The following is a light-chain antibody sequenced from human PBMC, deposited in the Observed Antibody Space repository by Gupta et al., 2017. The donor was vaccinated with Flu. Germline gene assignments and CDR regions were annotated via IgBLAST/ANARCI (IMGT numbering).Light chain of an antibody. J-gene: IGKJ3*01. CDR2: GAS. V-gene: IGKV3-20*01. CDR1: QSLSSSY. Sequence: EIVLTQSPGTLSLSPGERATLSCRASQSLSSSYLAWYQQKPGQAPRLLIYGASSRATGIPDRFSGSGSGTDFTLTISRLEPEDFAGYYCRQYGSSPGFTFGHGTKVDIK. CDR3: RQYGSSPGFT.